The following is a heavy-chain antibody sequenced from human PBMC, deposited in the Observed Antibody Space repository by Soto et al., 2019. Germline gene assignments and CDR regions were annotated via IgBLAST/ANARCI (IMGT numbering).Heavy chain of an antibody. CDR3: AKELVAVAGSDY. J-gene: IGHJ4*02. CDR1: GSTFSSYA. Sequence: PGGSLRLSCAASGSTFSSYAMTWVRQAPGRGLEWVSTISGSAVTTYYADSVKGRFTISRDNPKNTLFLQMNSLRAEDTAVYYCAKELVAVAGSDYWGQGTLVTVSS. D-gene: IGHD6-19*01. CDR2: ISGSAVTT. V-gene: IGHV3-23*01.